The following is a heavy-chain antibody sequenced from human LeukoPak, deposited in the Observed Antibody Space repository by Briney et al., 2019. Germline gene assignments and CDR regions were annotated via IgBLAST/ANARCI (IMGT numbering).Heavy chain of an antibody. Sequence: GGSLRLSCAASGFTFSSYAMSWVRQALGKGLEWVSAISGSGGSTYYADSVKGRFTISRDNSKNTLYLQMNSLRAEDTAVYYCAKEVWFGELLFHYFDYWGQGTLVTVSS. CDR1: GFTFSSYA. J-gene: IGHJ4*02. V-gene: IGHV3-23*01. CDR2: ISGSGGST. CDR3: AKEVWFGELLFHYFDY. D-gene: IGHD3-10*01.